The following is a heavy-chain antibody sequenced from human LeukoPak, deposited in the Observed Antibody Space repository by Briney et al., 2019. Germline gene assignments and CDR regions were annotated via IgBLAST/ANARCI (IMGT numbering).Heavy chain of an antibody. V-gene: IGHV4-59*01. CDR1: GGSISSYY. J-gene: IGHJ3*02. CDR3: ARDPGRFGELSAFDI. CDR2: IYYSGST. D-gene: IGHD3-10*01. Sequence: SETLSLTCTASGGSISSYYWSWIRQPPGKGLEWIGYIYYSGSTNYNPSLKSRVTISVDTSKNQFSLKPSSVTAADTAVYYCARDPGRFGELSAFDIWGQGTMVTVSS.